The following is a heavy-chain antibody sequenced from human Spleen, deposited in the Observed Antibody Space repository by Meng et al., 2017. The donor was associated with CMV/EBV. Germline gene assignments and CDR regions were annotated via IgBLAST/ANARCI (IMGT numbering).Heavy chain of an antibody. V-gene: IGHV1-2*02. Sequence: SVKVSWKTSGYTFMGYYMHWVRQPPGQGLECMGWINPNSGDTEYAQKFRGRVTMTRDATITTAFTEMSGLKSDDTAVYYCARYPSPTWGPGVWGQGTLVTVSS. D-gene: IGHD7-27*01. CDR3: ARYPSPTWGPGV. J-gene: IGHJ4*02. CDR1: GYTFMGYY. CDR2: INPNSGDT.